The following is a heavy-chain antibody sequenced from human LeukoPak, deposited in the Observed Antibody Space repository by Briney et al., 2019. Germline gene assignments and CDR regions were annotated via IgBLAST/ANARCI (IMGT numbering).Heavy chain of an antibody. D-gene: IGHD6-19*01. CDR2: IHHSGST. CDR3: ARKQWLEDHDAFDI. J-gene: IGHJ3*02. CDR1: GGSINSSSW. Sequence: PSGTLSLTCAVSGGSINSSSWWSWVRPPPGKGLEWIGEIHHSGSTNYNSSLKSRVTISVDRSRNQFSLNLNSVTAADTAVYYCARKQWLEDHDAFDIWGQGTMVTVSS. V-gene: IGHV4-4*02.